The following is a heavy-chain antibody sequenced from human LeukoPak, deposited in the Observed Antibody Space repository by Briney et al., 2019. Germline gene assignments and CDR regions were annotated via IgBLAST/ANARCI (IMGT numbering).Heavy chain of an antibody. D-gene: IGHD6-6*01. CDR2: IYYSGST. J-gene: IGHJ5*02. Sequence: SETLSLTCTVSGGSISSYYWSWIRQPPGKGLEWIGYIYYSGSTNYSPSLKSRLTISVDTSKNQFSLKLSSVTAADTAVYYCARGYSSSENWFDPWGQGTLVTVSS. CDR1: GGSISSYY. CDR3: ARGYSSSENWFDP. V-gene: IGHV4-59*01.